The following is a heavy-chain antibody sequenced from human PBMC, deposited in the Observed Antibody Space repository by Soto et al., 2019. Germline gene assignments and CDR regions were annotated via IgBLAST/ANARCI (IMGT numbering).Heavy chain of an antibody. J-gene: IGHJ3*01. Sequence: QVQLVESGGGVVQPGRSLRLSCAASGFTFNNYGMHLARPAPGKGLEGVAAISNDGSDKSYADSVKGRLTISRDNSKNTVFLQMSSLRAEDTAVYYCAKDQARAASHGNDWGQGTMVTVSS. V-gene: IGHV3-30*18. CDR1: GFTFNNYG. CDR2: ISNDGSDK. CDR3: AKDQARAASHGND. D-gene: IGHD1-1*01.